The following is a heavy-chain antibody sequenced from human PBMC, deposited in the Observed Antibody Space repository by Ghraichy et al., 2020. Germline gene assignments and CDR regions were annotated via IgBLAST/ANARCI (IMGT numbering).Heavy chain of an antibody. CDR2: ISGNGGST. J-gene: IGHJ4*02. CDR3: ARDSPFHYYDSSGYYYYFDS. CDR1: GFTFSTYA. D-gene: IGHD3-22*01. V-gene: IGHV3-64*01. Sequence: GSLRLSCAASGFTFSTYAMHWVRQAPGKGLEYVSAISGNGGSTYYSKAVKGSFTISSDNTKNTLYLQMVSLRAEDIAVYYCARDSPFHYYDSSGYYYYFDSGGQGPLVTVFS.